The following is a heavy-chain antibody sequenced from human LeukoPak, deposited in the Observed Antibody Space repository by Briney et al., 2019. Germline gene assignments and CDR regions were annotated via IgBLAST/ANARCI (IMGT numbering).Heavy chain of an antibody. Sequence: ASVKVSCKASGYTFTGYYMHWVRQAPGQGLEWMGWINPNSGGTNYAQKFQGRVTMTRDTSISTAYMELSRLRSDDTAVYYCARVGDCSSTSGSGDYWGQGTLVTVSS. J-gene: IGHJ4*02. D-gene: IGHD2-2*01. CDR1: GYTFTGYY. CDR2: INPNSGGT. CDR3: ARVGDCSSTSGSGDY. V-gene: IGHV1-2*02.